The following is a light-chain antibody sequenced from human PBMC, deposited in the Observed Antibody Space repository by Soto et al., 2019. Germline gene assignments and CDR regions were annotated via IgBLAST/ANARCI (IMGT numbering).Light chain of an antibody. CDR3: QHYNNWPRT. CDR2: GAS. V-gene: IGKV3-15*01. J-gene: IGKJ1*01. Sequence: EIVMTQSPATLSVSPGKRATLSCRASQSVSSNLAWYQQKPGQAPRLLIYGASPRATGIPARFSGSRSGTEFTLTISSLQSEDFAVYYCQHYNNWPRTFGQGTKVEIK. CDR1: QSVSSN.